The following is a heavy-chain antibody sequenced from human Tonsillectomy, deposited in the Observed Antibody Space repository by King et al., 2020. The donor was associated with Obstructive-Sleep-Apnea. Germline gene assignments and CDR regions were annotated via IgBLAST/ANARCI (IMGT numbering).Heavy chain of an antibody. D-gene: IGHD3-22*01. Sequence: GGGGGQAGRSLRLSCTGSGFTCGDYAMSWVRQAPGKGLEWVGVIRRKSCGWAARHAASGKGRCTISIDDSKGIAYLQMSSLKTEDTAVYYGSTSDYYDSSGYYTDFFDYWGRGTLVTVSS. J-gene: IGHJ4*02. CDR3: STSDYYDSSGYYTDFFDY. CDR1: GFTCGDYA. V-gene: IGHV3-49*04. CDR2: IRRKSCGWAA.